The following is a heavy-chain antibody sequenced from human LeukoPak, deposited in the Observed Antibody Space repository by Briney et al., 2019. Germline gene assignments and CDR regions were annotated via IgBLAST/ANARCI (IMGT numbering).Heavy chain of an antibody. CDR3: ARKSIFCWGGSCHPDY. CDR2: IWYDGSNK. Sequence: GGSLRLSCAASGFTFSSYGMHWVRQAPGKGLEWVAVIWYDGSNKYYADSVKGRFTISRDNSKNTLYLQMNSLRAEDTAVYYCARKSIFCWGGSCHPDYWGQGTLVPVPS. J-gene: IGHJ4*02. D-gene: IGHD2-15*01. V-gene: IGHV3-33*01. CDR1: GFTFSSYG.